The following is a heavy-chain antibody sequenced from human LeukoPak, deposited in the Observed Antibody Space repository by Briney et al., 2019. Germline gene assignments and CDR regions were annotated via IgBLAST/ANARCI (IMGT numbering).Heavy chain of an antibody. V-gene: IGHV3-66*01. Sequence: AGGSLRLSCAASGLSVRNNYMSWVRQAPGKGLEWVSVLYAGGSAYYADSVKGRFSISRDHSRNTLYLQMNSLRAEDTAVYYCASLKSLRGCTNGVCYFLDPWGQGTLVTVSS. CDR1: GLSVRNNY. J-gene: IGHJ5*02. D-gene: IGHD2-8*01. CDR2: LYAGGSA. CDR3: ASLKSLRGCTNGVCYFLDP.